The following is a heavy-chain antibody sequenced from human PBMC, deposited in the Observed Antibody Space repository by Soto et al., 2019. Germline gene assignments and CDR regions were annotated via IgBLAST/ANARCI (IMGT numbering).Heavy chain of an antibody. D-gene: IGHD3-9*01. V-gene: IGHV1-3*01. CDR1: GYTFTSYA. CDR2: INAGNGNT. CDR3: ARGVDILTGYWYYYGMDV. Sequence: GASVKVSCKASGYTFTSYAMHWVRQAPGQRLEWMGWINAGNGNTKYSQKFQGRVTITRDTSASTAYMELSSLRSEDTAVYYCARGVDILTGYWYYYGMDVWGQGTTVTVSS. J-gene: IGHJ6*02.